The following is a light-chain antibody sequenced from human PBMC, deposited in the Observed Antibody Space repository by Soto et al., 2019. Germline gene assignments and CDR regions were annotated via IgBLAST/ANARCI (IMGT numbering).Light chain of an antibody. CDR1: QSISGW. CDR2: KAS. Sequence: DIQMTQSPSTLSASVGDRVNITCRASQSISGWLAWYQQKPGKAPKLLIYKASSLASGVPSRFSGSGSGTEFTLTISCLQPDDFATYYCQQYNSYSSYTFGQGTKLEIK. CDR3: QQYNSYSSYT. V-gene: IGKV1-5*03. J-gene: IGKJ2*01.